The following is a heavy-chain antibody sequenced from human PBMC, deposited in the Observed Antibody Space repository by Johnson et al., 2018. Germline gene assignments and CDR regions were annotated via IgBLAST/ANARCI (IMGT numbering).Heavy chain of an antibody. V-gene: IGHV3-53*01. D-gene: IGHD4-17*01. J-gene: IGHJ6*04. CDR3: ARGRPDYVIHMDV. CDR1: EFRVSSSY. Sequence: VQLVESGGGLMQPGGSLRLSCAASEFRVSSSYINWVRQAQGKGLEWVSIIYSGGSTYYTDSVKGRFTISRDNSENNLYLQMNRLRVEDTALYYCARGRPDYVIHMDVWGKGTTVTVSS. CDR2: IYSGGST.